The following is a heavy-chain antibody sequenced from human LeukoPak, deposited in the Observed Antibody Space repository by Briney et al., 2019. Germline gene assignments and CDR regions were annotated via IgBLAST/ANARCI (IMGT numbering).Heavy chain of an antibody. V-gene: IGHV3-21*01. Sequence: GGSLRLSCAVSGFTFSSYSMNWVRQAPGKGLEWVSSISSSSSYIYYADSVKGRFTISRDNAKNSLYLQMNSLRAEDTAVYYCARGVPISATGTLDAFDIWGQGTMVTVSS. CDR3: ARGVPISATGTLDAFDI. J-gene: IGHJ3*02. CDR2: ISSSSSYI. CDR1: GFTFSSYS. D-gene: IGHD1-1*01.